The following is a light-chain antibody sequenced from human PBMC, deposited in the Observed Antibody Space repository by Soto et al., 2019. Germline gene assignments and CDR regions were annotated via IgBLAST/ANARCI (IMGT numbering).Light chain of an antibody. CDR3: AAWDDSLNGVV. J-gene: IGLJ2*01. CDR1: SSNIGSNT. Sequence: VVTQPPSASGTPGQRVTISCSGSSSNIGSNTVNWYQKLPGTAPKLLIYSNNQRPSGVPDRFSGSKSGTSASLAISGLQSEDDADYYCAAWDDSLNGVVFGGGTKLTVL. V-gene: IGLV1-44*01. CDR2: SNN.